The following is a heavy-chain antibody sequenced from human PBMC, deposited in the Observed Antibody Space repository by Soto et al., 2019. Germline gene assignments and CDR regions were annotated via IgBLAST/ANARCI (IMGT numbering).Heavy chain of an antibody. Sequence: QVQLVQSGAEVKKPGSSVKVSCKASGGTFRTSVITWARQAPGQGLEWMGDINPMFGTSNYAQKFQGRVTISADESTNTAYMELSSLRSEDTAVFYCATLGVRSWFDPWGQGTLVTVSS. V-gene: IGHV1-69*01. D-gene: IGHD3-22*01. J-gene: IGHJ5*02. CDR3: ATLGVRSWFDP. CDR1: GGTFRTSV. CDR2: INPMFGTS.